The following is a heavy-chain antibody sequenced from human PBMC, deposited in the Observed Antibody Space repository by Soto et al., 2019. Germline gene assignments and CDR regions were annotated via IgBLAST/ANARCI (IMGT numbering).Heavy chain of an antibody. J-gene: IGHJ6*02. CDR2: IYWDEDE. V-gene: IGHV2-5*02. Sequence: QITLKESGPTLVKPTQTLTLTCAFSGLSLTTNGLSVGWVRQPPGRALAWLALIYWDEDERYSPSLKSRLPITRDTSKSQVVLTMTNMDPVDTATYYCAHSSTDLNHGVDVWGQGTTVSVSS. CDR1: GLSLTTNGLS. D-gene: IGHD3-3*01. CDR3: AHSSTDLNHGVDV.